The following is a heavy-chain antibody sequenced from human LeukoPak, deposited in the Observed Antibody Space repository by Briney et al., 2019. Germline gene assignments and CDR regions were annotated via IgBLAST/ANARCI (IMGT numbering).Heavy chain of an antibody. J-gene: IGHJ3*02. V-gene: IGHV1-8*01. Sequence: GASVTVSCKASGDSFTINDINWVRQATGQGLEWMGWMNPNSGNTGYAQKFQGRVTMTRNTSISTAYMELTDLRSEDTAVYYCARVTATGTWTFDIWGQGTTVTVSS. CDR1: GDSFTIND. CDR2: MNPNSGNT. D-gene: IGHD1-7*01. CDR3: ARVTATGTWTFDI.